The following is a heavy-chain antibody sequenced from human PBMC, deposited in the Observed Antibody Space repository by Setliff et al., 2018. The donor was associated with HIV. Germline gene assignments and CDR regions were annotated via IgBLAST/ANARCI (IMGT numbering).Heavy chain of an antibody. CDR2: VYYTGST. CDR1: GGSISSHY. D-gene: IGHD2-2*01. J-gene: IGHJ3*01. Sequence: SETLSLTCTVSGGSISSHYWSWIRQPPGKGLEWIGYVYYTGSTNYNPSLKSRLTISVDTSKNQVSLTLSSVTPADTAVYYCARHICGTTACYAVDVWGPGTMVTVSS. V-gene: IGHV4-59*11. CDR3: ARHICGTTACYAVDV.